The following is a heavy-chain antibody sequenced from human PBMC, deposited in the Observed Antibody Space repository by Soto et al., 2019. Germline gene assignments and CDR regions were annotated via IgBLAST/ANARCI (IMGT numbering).Heavy chain of an antibody. J-gene: IGHJ4*02. CDR2: ISSSGITI. CDR3: AKDESNSNPLYYFDF. V-gene: IGHV3-11*01. Sequence: GGSLRLSCAASGFIFSDYYMTWIRQAPGKGLEWVSHISSSGITISYADSVKGRFTISRDNSKNTLYLQMNSLRAEDTAIYYCAKDESNSNPLYYFDFWGPGTLVTVSS. CDR1: GFIFSDYY. D-gene: IGHD3-22*01.